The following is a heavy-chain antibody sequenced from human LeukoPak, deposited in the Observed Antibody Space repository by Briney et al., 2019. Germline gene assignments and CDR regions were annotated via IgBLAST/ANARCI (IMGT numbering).Heavy chain of an antibody. V-gene: IGHV5-51*01. D-gene: IGHD2-2*01. CDR3: ARRGYCSSTSCPPDY. J-gene: IGHJ4*02. Sequence: GESLKISCKGSGYSFTSYWIGWVRQMPGKGLEWMGIIYPVDSDTRYSPSFQGQVTISSHKYISTASLQWSSLKASDTAMYYCARRGYCSSTSCPPDYWGQGTLVTVSS. CDR1: GYSFTSYW. CDR2: IYPVDSDT.